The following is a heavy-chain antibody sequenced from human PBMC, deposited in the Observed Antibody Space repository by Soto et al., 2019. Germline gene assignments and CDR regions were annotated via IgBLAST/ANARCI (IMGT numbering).Heavy chain of an antibody. CDR3: TRANWYSEY. CDR1: GGSISNHY. D-gene: IGHD7-27*01. V-gene: IGHV4-59*11. CDR2: IYYNGNT. Sequence: QVQLQVSGPGLVKPSETLSLTCSVSGGSISNHYWSWIRQPPGKGLEWIGYIYYNGNTNYNPSLKSRVTMSVDTSRNQISLKLTTVTAADTAVYYCTRANWYSEYWGQGTLVTVSS. J-gene: IGHJ4*02.